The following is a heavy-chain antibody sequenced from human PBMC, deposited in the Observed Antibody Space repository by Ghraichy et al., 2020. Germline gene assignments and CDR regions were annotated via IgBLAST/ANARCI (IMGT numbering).Heavy chain of an antibody. D-gene: IGHD5-24*01. V-gene: IGHV4-34*01. CDR3: ARGGMILEMATITDPFDI. CDR1: GGSFSAYY. J-gene: IGHJ3*02. Sequence: GSLRLSCAVYGGSFSAYYWSWIRQPPGKGLEWIGEINHSGSTNYNPSLKSRVTISVDTSKHQFSLKLSSVTAADTAVYYCARGGMILEMATITDPFDIWGQGTMVTVSS. CDR2: INHSGST.